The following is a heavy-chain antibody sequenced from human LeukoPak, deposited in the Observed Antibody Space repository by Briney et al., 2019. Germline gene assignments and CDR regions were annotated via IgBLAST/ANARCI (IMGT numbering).Heavy chain of an antibody. V-gene: IGHV1-18*01. CDR2: ISAYNGDT. CDR3: ARSGDGNWFDP. CDR1: GYTFSNFG. D-gene: IGHD1-26*01. J-gene: IGHJ5*02. Sequence: GASVKVSCKASGYTFSNFGMSWVRQAPGQGLEWMGWISAYNGDTNYAQKLQGRVTMTTDTSTSTAYMELRSLTSDDTAVYYCARSGDGNWFDPWGQGTPVTVAS.